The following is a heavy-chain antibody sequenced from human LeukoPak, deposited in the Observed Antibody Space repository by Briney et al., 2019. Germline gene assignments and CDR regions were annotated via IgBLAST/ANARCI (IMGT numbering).Heavy chain of an antibody. CDR2: ISYDGSNK. V-gene: IGHV3-30*03. J-gene: IGHJ4*02. Sequence: GRSLSLSCAASGVTFSSYGMHWVRHAPAKGLEWVAVISYDGSNKYYADSVKSRFTISRDNSKNTLYLQMNILRAEDTAVYYFARGRVRYCSGGSCYEWDYWGQGTLVTVSS. CDR3: ARGRVRYCSGGSCYEWDY. CDR1: GVTFSSYG. D-gene: IGHD2-15*01.